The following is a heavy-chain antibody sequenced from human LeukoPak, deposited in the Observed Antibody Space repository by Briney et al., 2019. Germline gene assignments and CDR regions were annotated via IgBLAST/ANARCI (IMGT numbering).Heavy chain of an antibody. D-gene: IGHD2/OR15-2a*01. CDR3: ARNTEFRFDP. CDR1: GFTFSSSR. V-gene: IGHV3-74*01. CDR2: INVDGSSR. J-gene: IGHJ5*02. Sequence: GSLRPFWAASGFTFSSSRVHLVRQTPGEGLVWVSRINVDGSSRSYADSVKGRFTISRDNTKNTLHLQMNSLGVEDTAVYYCARNTEFRFDPWGQGTLVTVSS.